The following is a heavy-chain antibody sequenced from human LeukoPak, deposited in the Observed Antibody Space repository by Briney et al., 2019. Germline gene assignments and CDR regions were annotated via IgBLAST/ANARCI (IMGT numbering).Heavy chain of an antibody. Sequence: GGSLTLSCAASGFTFYMYAMSWVRQAPGKGLEWVASMCGTAGCTFYPDSVKGRFTISRDNSKNILYLQMNRLRAEDTAIYYCAKDRPNFYENSGHYYRRDGDSWGQGTLVTVSS. D-gene: IGHD3-22*01. CDR1: GFTFYMYA. J-gene: IGHJ5*01. V-gene: IGHV3-23*01. CDR2: MCGTAGCT. CDR3: AKDRPNFYENSGHYYRRDGDS.